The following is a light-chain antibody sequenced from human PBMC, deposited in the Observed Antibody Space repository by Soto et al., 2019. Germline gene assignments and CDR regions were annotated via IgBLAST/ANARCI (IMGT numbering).Light chain of an antibody. J-gene: IGLJ1*01. CDR3: CSYAGSYTYV. Sequence: QSALTQPRSVSGSPGQSVTMSCTGTSRDVGGYNYVSWYQHHPGKAPKLMIYDVIERPSGVPDRFSGPRSGTTASLTISGLQTEDEADYYCCSYAGSYTYVFGTGTKVTVL. V-gene: IGLV2-11*01. CDR1: SRDVGGYNY. CDR2: DVI.